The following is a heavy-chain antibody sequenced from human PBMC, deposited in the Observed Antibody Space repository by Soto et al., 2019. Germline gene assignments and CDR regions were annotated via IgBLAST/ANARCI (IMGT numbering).Heavy chain of an antibody. V-gene: IGHV4-59*08. Sequence: PSETLSLTCTVSGGSISSYYWSWIRQPPGKGPEWIGYIYYSGSTNYNPSLKSRVTISVDTSKNQFSLKLSSVTAADTAVYYCARVPLLNIAVAGTGWFDPWGQGTLVTVSS. CDR1: GGSISSYY. J-gene: IGHJ5*02. D-gene: IGHD6-19*01. CDR2: IYYSGST. CDR3: ARVPLLNIAVAGTGWFDP.